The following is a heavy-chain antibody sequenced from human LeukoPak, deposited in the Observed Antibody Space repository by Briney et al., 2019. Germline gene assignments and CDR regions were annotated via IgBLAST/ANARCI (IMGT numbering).Heavy chain of an antibody. CDR2: ISSSSSYI. Sequence: GGSLRLSCAASGFTLSSYSMNWVRQAPGKGLEWVSSISSSSSYIYYADSVKGRFTISRDNAKNSLYLQMNSLRAEDTAVYYCAPLSFLEWLDAWGQGTLVTVSS. J-gene: IGHJ4*02. CDR3: APLSFLEWLDA. D-gene: IGHD3-3*01. V-gene: IGHV3-21*01. CDR1: GFTLSSYS.